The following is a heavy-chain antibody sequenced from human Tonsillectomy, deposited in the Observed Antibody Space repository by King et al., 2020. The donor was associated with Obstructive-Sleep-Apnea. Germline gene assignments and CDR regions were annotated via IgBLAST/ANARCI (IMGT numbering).Heavy chain of an antibody. CDR3: ARWRGGSGNIDY. D-gene: IGHD3-10*01. CDR2: IYHSGST. V-gene: IGHV4-30-4*01. Sequence: QLQESGPGLVKPSQTLSLTCTVSGGSINSGDYYWTWIRQPPGKGLEWIGFIYHSGSTDFNPSLRSRVTVSIDTSRNQFSLNWNSVTAAETAVYFCARWRGGSGNIDYWGQGILVTVSS. J-gene: IGHJ4*02. CDR1: GGSINSGDYY.